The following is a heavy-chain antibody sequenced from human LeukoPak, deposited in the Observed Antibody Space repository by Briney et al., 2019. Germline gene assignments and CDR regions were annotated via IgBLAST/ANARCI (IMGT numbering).Heavy chain of an antibody. CDR2: ISPNSGGT. J-gene: IGHJ4*02. Sequence: ASVKVSCKASGYTFIDYYMHWVRQAPGQGLEWIGWISPNSGGTKYVQKFQGRVTMTRDTTITTVYMELSGLSFDDTAVYYCARGGGRYSVDYWGQGTLVIVSS. CDR1: GYTFIDYY. D-gene: IGHD1-26*01. V-gene: IGHV1-2*02. CDR3: ARGGGRYSVDY.